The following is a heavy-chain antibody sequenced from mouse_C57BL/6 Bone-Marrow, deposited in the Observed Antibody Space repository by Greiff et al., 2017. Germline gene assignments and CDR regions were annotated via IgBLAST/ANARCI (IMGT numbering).Heavy chain of an antibody. D-gene: IGHD1-1*02. V-gene: IGHV1-76*01. CDR3: ARGGYYGPFAY. Sequence: QVQLQQSGAELVRPGASVKLSCKASGYTFTDYYINWVKQRPGQGLEWIARIYPGSGNTYYNEKFKGKATLTAEKSSRTAYMQLSSLTSEDSAVYFCARGGYYGPFAYWGQGTLVTVSA. CDR2: IYPGSGNT. CDR1: GYTFTDYY. J-gene: IGHJ3*01.